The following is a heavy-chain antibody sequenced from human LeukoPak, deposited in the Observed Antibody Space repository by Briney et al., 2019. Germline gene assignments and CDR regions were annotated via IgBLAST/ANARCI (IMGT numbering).Heavy chain of an antibody. CDR1: GYSISSGYY. V-gene: IGHV4-38-2*02. CDR3: AREVGQYSSGWLSSEFYFDY. CDR2: IYHSGTT. Sequence: PSETLSLTCTVSGYSISSGYYWGWIRQPPGKGLEWIGSIYHSGTTYYNPSLQSRVTMSVDASKNQFSLELRSVTAADTAVYYCAREVGQYSSGWLSSEFYFDYWGQGTLVTVSS. J-gene: IGHJ4*02. D-gene: IGHD6-19*01.